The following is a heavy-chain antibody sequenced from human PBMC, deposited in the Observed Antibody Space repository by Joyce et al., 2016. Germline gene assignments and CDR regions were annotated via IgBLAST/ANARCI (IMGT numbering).Heavy chain of an antibody. D-gene: IGHD3-16*01. J-gene: IGHJ6*02. CDR3: ARLLGSRREERGKGFLKKKASDTYYGMDA. V-gene: IGHV4-59*11. CDR2: IHNTGGT. CDR1: GSSIGNQY. Sequence: QVQLQESGPGLVKPSETLSLTCSVSGSSIGNQYWSWVRQPPGKGLEWIGYIHNTGGTNYNPTLKSRITISLDTSNSRFSLKLSSLSAADTAVYYCARLLGSRREERGKGFLKKKASDTYYGMDAWGQGTTVTVSS.